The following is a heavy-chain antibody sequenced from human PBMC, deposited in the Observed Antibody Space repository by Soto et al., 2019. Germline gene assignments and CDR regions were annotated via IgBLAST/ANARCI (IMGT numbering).Heavy chain of an antibody. CDR2: IIPIFGTT. D-gene: IGHD3-22*01. J-gene: IGHJ4*02. CDR3: ARARGTLLVVDPFDY. Sequence: ASVKVSCKASGYTFTSYDMHWVRQAPGQGLEWMGGIIPIFGTTNYALKFQGRLTITADESTSTAYMELSSLRSEDTAVYYCARARGTLLVVDPFDYWGQGTPVTVS. V-gene: IGHV1-69*13. CDR1: GYTFTSYD.